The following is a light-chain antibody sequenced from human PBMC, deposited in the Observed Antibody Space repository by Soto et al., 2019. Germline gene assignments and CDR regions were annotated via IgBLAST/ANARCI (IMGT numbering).Light chain of an antibody. J-gene: IGKJ1*01. CDR2: KAS. CDR1: QSISSW. CDR3: QQYSTFWT. V-gene: IGKV1-5*03. Sequence: DIQMTQSPSTLSASVGDRVTITCRASQSISSWLAWYQQKPGKAPKVLIYKASTLESGAPSRFSGSGSGTEFTLTISSLQPDDVATYYCQQYSTFWTFGQGTKV.